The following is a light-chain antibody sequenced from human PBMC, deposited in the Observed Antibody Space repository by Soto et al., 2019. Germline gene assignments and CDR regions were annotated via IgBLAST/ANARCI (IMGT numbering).Light chain of an antibody. Sequence: EIVLTQSPATLSLSPGERATLSCRASQSVSSYLAWYQQKPGQAPRPLIYDTSNRTTGIPARFSGSGSGTDFTLTISSLEPEDFAVYYCQQRTNWPGSFTFGPGTKVDIK. CDR2: DTS. J-gene: IGKJ3*01. CDR1: QSVSSY. CDR3: QQRTNWPGSFT. V-gene: IGKV3-11*01.